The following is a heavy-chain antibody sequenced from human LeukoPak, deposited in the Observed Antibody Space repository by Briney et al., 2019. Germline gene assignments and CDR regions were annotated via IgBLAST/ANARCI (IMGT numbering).Heavy chain of an antibody. CDR1: GFTFSSYA. CDR2: ISGSGGST. Sequence: GGSLRLSRAASGFTFSSYAMSWVRQAPGKGLEWVSGISGSGGSTYYADSVKGRFTISRDNSKNTLYLQMNSLRAEDTAVYYCAKSRSRLVVNYFDYWGQGTLVTVSS. D-gene: IGHD2-2*01. V-gene: IGHV3-23*01. CDR3: AKSRSRLVVNYFDY. J-gene: IGHJ4*02.